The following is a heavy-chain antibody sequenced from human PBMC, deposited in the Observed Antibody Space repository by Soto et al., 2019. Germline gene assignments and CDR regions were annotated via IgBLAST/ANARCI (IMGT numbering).Heavy chain of an antibody. V-gene: IGHV3-23*01. D-gene: IGHD2-2*01. Sequence: PGGSLRLSCAASGFTFSSYAMSWVRQAPGKGLEWVSAISGSGGSTYYADSVKGRFTISRDNSKNTLYLQMNRLRVEDTAVYYCAKRWVVPAAVGTSYYYMDVWGKGTTVTVSS. CDR3: AKRWVVPAAVGTSYYYMDV. J-gene: IGHJ6*03. CDR2: ISGSGGST. CDR1: GFTFSSYA.